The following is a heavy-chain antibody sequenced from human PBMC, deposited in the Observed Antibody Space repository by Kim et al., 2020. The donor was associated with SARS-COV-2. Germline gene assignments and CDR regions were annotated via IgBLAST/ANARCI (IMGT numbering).Heavy chain of an antibody. J-gene: IGHJ6*02. V-gene: IGHV3-43*01. Sequence: GGSLRLSCAASGFTFIDYTIHWVRQSPGKGLEYVSLISWDGGSTYYADSVKGRFTISRDNNKNSLYLEMNNLRAEDTALYYCVKDGGTGMDVWGHGTTVT. CDR3: VKDGGTGMDV. CDR2: ISWDGGST. D-gene: IGHD1-1*01. CDR1: GFTFIDYT.